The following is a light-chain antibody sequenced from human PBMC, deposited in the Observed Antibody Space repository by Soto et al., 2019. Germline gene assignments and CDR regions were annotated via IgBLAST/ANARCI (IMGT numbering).Light chain of an antibody. CDR3: HHYGTSHT. Sequence: EIVLTQSPGTLSLSPGERATLSCRASQSVSSIYLAWYQQKPGQAPTLLIYGASTRAPGISDRFSGSGSGTDFTLTISRLEPQDFAVFYCHHYGTSHTFGQGTRLEIK. V-gene: IGKV3-20*01. J-gene: IGKJ2*01. CDR1: QSVSSIY. CDR2: GAS.